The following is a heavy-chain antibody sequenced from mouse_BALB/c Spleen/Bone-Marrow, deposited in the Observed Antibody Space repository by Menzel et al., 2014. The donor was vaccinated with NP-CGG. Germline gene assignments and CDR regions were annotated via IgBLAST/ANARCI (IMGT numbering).Heavy chain of an antibody. CDR1: GFSLSGYA. V-gene: IGHV2-6-7*01. D-gene: IGHD5-2*01. CDR2: IWGDGST. CDR3: AREQEYRNFFYAMDY. J-gene: IGHJ4*01. Sequence: VQLQQSGPGLVSPSQSLSITCTVSGFSLSGYAVNWVRQPPGKGLEWLGMIWGDGSTDYNSALKSRLNISNDSSKSXVFLKISSLQTDDTASIYCAREQEYRNFFYAMDYWGQGIPVTVSS.